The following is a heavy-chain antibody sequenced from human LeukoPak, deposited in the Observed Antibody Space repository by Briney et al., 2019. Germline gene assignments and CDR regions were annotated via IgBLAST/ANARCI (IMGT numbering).Heavy chain of an antibody. CDR2: IYYSGST. J-gene: IGHJ5*02. Sequence: PSETLSLTCTVSGGSISSSNYYWGWIRQPPGKGLEWIGSIYYSGSTYYNPSLKSRVTISVDTSKNQFSLNLSSVTAADTALYYCARGARYGAYSWFDPWGQGTLVTVSS. V-gene: IGHV4-39*07. CDR1: GGSISSSNYY. CDR3: ARGARYGAYSWFDP. D-gene: IGHD4-17*01.